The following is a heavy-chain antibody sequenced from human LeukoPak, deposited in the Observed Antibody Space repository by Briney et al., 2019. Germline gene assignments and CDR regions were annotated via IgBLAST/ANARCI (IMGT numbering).Heavy chain of an antibody. CDR1: GYSFTNYW. V-gene: IGHV5-51*01. Sequence: GESLKISCKGSGYSFTNYWIAWVRQMPGKGLEWMGLISPGSSETRYSPSFQGQVTISADKSLSTAYLQWGSLKASDTAMYYCAREGRSSSPMDYWGQGTLVTVSS. CDR2: ISPGSSET. J-gene: IGHJ4*02. CDR3: AREGRSSSPMDY. D-gene: IGHD6-6*01.